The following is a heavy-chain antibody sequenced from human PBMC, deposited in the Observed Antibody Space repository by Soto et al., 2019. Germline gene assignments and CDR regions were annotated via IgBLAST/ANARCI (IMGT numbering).Heavy chain of an antibody. Sequence: GGSLRLSCKGSGYSFTSYWIGWVRQMPGKGLEWMGIIYPGDSDTRYSPSFQGQVTISADKSISTAYLQWSSLKASDTAMYYCARRLYDSSGYYYYNWFDPWGQGTLVTVSS. CDR2: IYPGDSDT. V-gene: IGHV5-51*01. CDR3: ARRLYDSSGYYYYNWFDP. CDR1: GYSFTSYW. J-gene: IGHJ5*02. D-gene: IGHD3-22*01.